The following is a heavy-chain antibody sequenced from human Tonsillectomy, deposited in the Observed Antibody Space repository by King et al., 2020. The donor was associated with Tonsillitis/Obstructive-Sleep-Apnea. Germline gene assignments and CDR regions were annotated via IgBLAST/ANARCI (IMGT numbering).Heavy chain of an antibody. V-gene: IGHV4-34*01. Sequence: VQLQQWGAGLLKPSETLSLTCAVYGGSFSGYYWSWLRQPPGKGLEWIGEINHSGSTNYNPSLKSRVTISVDTSKNQFSLKLSSATAADTAVYYCARVAGDGDYVHWYFDLWGRGTLVTVSS. D-gene: IGHD4-17*01. CDR1: GGSFSGYY. J-gene: IGHJ2*01. CDR3: ARVAGDGDYVHWYFDL. CDR2: INHSGST.